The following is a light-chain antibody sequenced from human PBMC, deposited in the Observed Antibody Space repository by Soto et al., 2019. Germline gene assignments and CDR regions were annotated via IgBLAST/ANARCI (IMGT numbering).Light chain of an antibody. CDR2: WAS. J-gene: IGKJ3*01. Sequence: DIVMTQSPDSLAVSLGERATINCKSSQSLLNSSNNKNYLAWLQQKPGQPPKLLIYWASTRESGVPDRFSGSGSGTDFTLTISSLQAEDVALYYCQQYYYAPFTFGPGTKVDIK. CDR3: QQYYYAPFT. CDR1: QSLLNSSNNKNY. V-gene: IGKV4-1*01.